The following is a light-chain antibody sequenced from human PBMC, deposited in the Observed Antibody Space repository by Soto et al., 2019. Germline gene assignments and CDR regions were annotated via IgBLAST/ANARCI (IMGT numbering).Light chain of an antibody. J-gene: IGLJ1*01. CDR1: SSNIGAGYD. CDR3: QSYDSGRRGV. V-gene: IGLV1-40*01. CDR2: GNS. Sequence: QSVLTQPPPVSGAPVQRVTISCTGSSSNIGAGYDVHWYQQLPGTAPKLLIYGNSNRPSGVPDRFSGSKSGTSASLAITGLQAEDEANYSCQSYDSGRRGVFGTGTKVTVL.